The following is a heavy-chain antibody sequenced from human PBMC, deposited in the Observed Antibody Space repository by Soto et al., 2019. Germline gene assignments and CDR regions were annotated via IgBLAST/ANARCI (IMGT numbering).Heavy chain of an antibody. CDR2: ISKSGFT. Sequence: QAQLQTSGPGLVKPSETLSLTCTVSSVSINSFTNHYCSWIRQPPGKGLEWVGYISKSGFTRYNPPLSCRVTLSVDTSKNQFSLKLSSVTAADTALYFCATQGFGKLHGLVDVWGQGTTVTVSS. CDR3: ATQGFGKLHGLVDV. J-gene: IGHJ6*02. CDR1: SVSINSFTNHY. D-gene: IGHD3-10*01. V-gene: IGHV4-59*08.